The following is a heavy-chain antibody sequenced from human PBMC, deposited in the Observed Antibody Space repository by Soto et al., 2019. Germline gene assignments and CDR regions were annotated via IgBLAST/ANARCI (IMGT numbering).Heavy chain of an antibody. D-gene: IGHD2-2*01. V-gene: IGHV3-30-3*01. CDR3: XXXXXXXPAAILN. Sequence: QVQLVESGGGVVQPGRSLRLSCAASGFTFSSYAMHWVRQAPGKGLEWVAVISYDGSNKYYADSVKGRFTISRDNSKNXXXXXXXXXXXXXXXXXXXXXXXXXXPAAILNWGQGTLVTVSS. CDR2: ISYDGSNK. CDR1: GFTFSSYA. J-gene: IGHJ4*02.